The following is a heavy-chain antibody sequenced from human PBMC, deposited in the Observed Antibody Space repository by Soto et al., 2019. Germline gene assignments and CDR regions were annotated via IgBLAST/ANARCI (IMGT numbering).Heavy chain of an antibody. J-gene: IGHJ4*02. D-gene: IGHD3-10*01. CDR1: GFTFSTYW. Sequence: EVQVVESGGGLVQPGGSLRLSCAASGFTFSTYWMHWVRQAPGKGLVWVSRINSDGSTKSYADSVKGRFTISRDNAKNTLYLHMNSLTAEDTAVYYCARDPFGSGTYWGQGTLVTVSS. CDR2: INSDGSTK. V-gene: IGHV3-74*01. CDR3: ARDPFGSGTY.